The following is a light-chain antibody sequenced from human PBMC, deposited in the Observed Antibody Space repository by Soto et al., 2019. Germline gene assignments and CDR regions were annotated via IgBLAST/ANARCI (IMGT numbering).Light chain of an antibody. CDR2: GNS. CDR3: QSYDISLSVV. V-gene: IGLV1-40*01. J-gene: IGLJ2*01. CDR1: SSNIGAGYG. Sequence: QSVLTQPTSVSGAQGQRVTISCTGSSSNIGAGYGVHWYQQLPGTAPKLLIYGNSNRPSGVPDRFSGSKSGTSASLAITGLQAEDEADYYCQSYDISLSVVFGGGTKVTVL.